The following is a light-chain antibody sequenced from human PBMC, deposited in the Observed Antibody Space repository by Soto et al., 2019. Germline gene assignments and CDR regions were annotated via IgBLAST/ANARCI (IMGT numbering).Light chain of an antibody. J-gene: IGLJ2*01. CDR2: ADS. Sequence: QSVLTQPPSASGTPGQRVTISCSGSSSNIGSNYVYWYQQLPGAAPKLLIYADSQRPSGVPDRFSGSKSGTSGTLAISGLRSEDEADYYCAAWDDSLSSPVVFGGGTKVTVL. V-gene: IGLV1-47*02. CDR1: SSNIGSNY. CDR3: AAWDDSLSSPVV.